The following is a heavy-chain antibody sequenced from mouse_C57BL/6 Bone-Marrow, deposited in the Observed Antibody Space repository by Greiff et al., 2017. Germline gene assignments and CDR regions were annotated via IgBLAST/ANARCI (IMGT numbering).Heavy chain of an antibody. D-gene: IGHD1-1*01. J-gene: IGHJ3*01. Sequence: VQLQQSGAELAKPGASVKLSCKASGYTFTSYWMHWVKQRPGQGLEWIGYINPSRGYTNYNQKFKDKATLTADKSSSTAYMQLSSLTYEDSAVYYCARGYYGSSYAWFAYWGQGTLVTVSA. V-gene: IGHV1-7*01. CDR2: INPSRGYT. CDR3: ARGYYGSSYAWFAY. CDR1: GYTFTSYW.